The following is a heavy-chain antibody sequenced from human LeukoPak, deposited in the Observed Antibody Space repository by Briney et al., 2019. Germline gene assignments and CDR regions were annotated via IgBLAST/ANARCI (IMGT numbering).Heavy chain of an antibody. CDR3: ARRRGNTSGFQGYYFDY. Sequence: PSETLSLTCTVSGGSVSSYYWSWIRQLPGKGLEWIGYIYYSGSTYYNPSLKSRLTISVDTSKNRFSLKLSSVTAADTAVYYCARRRGNTSGFQGYYFDYWGQGTLVTVSS. D-gene: IGHD6-19*01. V-gene: IGHV4-59*06. J-gene: IGHJ4*02. CDR2: IYYSGST. CDR1: GGSVSSYY.